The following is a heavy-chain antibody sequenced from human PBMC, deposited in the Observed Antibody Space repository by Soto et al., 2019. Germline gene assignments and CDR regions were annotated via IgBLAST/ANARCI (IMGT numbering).Heavy chain of an antibody. J-gene: IGHJ3*02. D-gene: IGHD7-27*01. CDR2: INSDGSST. Sequence: GESLKISCAASGFTFSSYWMHWVRQAPGKGLVWVSRINSDGSSTSYADSVKGRFTISRDNAKNTLYLQMNSLRAEDTAVYYCATGNWGFGNAFDIWGQGTMVTVSS. CDR3: ATGNWGFGNAFDI. CDR1: GFTFSSYW. V-gene: IGHV3-74*01.